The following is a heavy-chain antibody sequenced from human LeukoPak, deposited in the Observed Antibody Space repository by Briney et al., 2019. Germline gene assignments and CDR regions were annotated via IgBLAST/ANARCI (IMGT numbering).Heavy chain of an antibody. V-gene: IGHV4-59*03. CDR2: VYHTGNT. J-gene: IGHJ4*02. CDR1: GGSISNYY. Sequence: SETLSLTCTVSGGSISNYYWSWIRQPPGKGLEWIGYVYHTGNTKYNPSLESRATISIDTSKNQFSLKLSSVTAADSAVYYCAKSDGSGSYFDYWGQGTLVTVS. CDR3: AKSDGSGSYFDY. D-gene: IGHD3-10*01.